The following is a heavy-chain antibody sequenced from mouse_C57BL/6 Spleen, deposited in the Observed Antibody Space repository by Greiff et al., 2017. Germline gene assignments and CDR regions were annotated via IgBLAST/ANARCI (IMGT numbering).Heavy chain of an antibody. CDR1: GYTFTTYP. J-gene: IGHJ2*01. V-gene: IGHV1-47*01. CDR2: FHPYNDDT. D-gene: IGHD2-4*01. Sequence: VQLQQSGAELVKPGASVKMSCKASGYTFTTYPIEWMKQNHGKSLEWIGNFHPYNDDTKYNEKFKGKATLTVEKSSSTVYLELSRLTSDDTAVYYCATALYDYDGGFDFWGQGTTRTGSS. CDR3: ATALYDYDGGFDF.